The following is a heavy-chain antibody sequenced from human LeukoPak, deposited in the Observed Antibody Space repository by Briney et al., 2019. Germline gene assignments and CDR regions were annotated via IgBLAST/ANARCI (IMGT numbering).Heavy chain of an antibody. J-gene: IGHJ4*02. CDR3: ARGPHKAITMVRGVIGY. Sequence: PGGSLRLSCAASGFTFSNYGMHWVRQAPGKGLEWVSVIWSDGKNKFYVDSVRGRFTIFRDNSKKTLDLQLNSLRAEDTAVYYCARGPHKAITMVRGVIGYWGQGTLVTVSS. CDR2: IWSDGKNK. CDR1: GFTFSNYG. V-gene: IGHV3-33*01. D-gene: IGHD3-10*01.